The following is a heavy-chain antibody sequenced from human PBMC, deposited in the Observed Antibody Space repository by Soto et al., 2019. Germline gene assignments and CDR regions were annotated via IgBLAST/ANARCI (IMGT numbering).Heavy chain of an antibody. J-gene: IGHJ4*02. CDR3: ARLDGYSPYYFDY. Sequence: SETLSLTCTVSGGSISSYYWSWIRQPPGKGLEWIGYIYYSGSTNYNPSLKSRVTISVDTSKNQFSLKLSSVTAADAAVYYCARLDGYSPYYFDYWGQGTLVTVSS. V-gene: IGHV4-59*01. CDR2: IYYSGST. D-gene: IGHD4-4*01. CDR1: GGSISSYY.